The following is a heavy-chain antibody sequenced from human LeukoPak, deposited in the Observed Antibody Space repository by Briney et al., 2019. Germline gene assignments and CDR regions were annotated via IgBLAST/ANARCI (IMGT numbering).Heavy chain of an antibody. CDR3: ARAGFTFSDYFGSFFDY. CDR2: ISSSSSTR. Sequence: PGGSLRLSCAASGFTFSSYSMNWVRQAPGKGLEWVSHISSSSSTRYYADSVKGRFTLSRDNAMNSLYLQMNSLRAEDTAVYYCARAGFTFSDYFGSFFDYWGQGTLVTVSS. V-gene: IGHV3-48*01. D-gene: IGHD3-10*01. J-gene: IGHJ4*02. CDR1: GFTFSSYS.